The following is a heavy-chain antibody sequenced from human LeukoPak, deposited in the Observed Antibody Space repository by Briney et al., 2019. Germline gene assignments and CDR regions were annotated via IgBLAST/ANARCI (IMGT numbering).Heavy chain of an antibody. D-gene: IGHD3-16*01. CDR2: INHNGNVN. CDR3: ARGGGLDV. CDR1: GFTFSSYG. Sequence: GGSLRLSCAASGFTFSSYGMHWVRQAPGKGLEWVASINHNGNVNYYVDSVKGQFTISRDNAKNSLYLQMSNLRAEDTAVYFCARGGGLDVWGQGATVTVSS. J-gene: IGHJ6*02. V-gene: IGHV3-7*03.